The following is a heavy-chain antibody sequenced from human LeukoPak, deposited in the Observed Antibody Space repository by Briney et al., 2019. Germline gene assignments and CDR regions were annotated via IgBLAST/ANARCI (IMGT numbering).Heavy chain of an antibody. V-gene: IGHV3-23*01. CDR3: ANPRISSSSWYRFDY. CDR1: GFTFSSYA. D-gene: IGHD6-13*01. Sequence: QPGGSLRLSCAASGFTFSSYAMSWVRQAPGKGLEWVSAISGSGGSTYYADSVKGRFTISRDNSKNTLYLQMNSLRAEDTAVYYCANPRISSSSWYRFDYWGQGTLVTVSS. CDR2: ISGSGGST. J-gene: IGHJ4*02.